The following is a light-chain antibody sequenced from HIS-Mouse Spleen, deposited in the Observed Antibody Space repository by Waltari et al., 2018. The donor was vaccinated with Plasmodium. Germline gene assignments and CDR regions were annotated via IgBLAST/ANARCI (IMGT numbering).Light chain of an antibody. J-gene: IGKJ1*01. CDR1: QGISSY. Sequence: IWMTQSPSLLSASTGDRFTISCRISQGISSYLAWYQQKPGKAPELLIYAASTLQSGVPSRFSGSGSGTDFTLTISCLQSEDFATYYCQQYYSFPPTFGQGTKVEIK. V-gene: IGKV1D-8*02. CDR2: AAS. CDR3: QQYYSFPPT.